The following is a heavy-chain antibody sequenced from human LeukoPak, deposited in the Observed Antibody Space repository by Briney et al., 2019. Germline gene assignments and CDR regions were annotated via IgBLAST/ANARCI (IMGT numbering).Heavy chain of an antibody. V-gene: IGHV3-20*04. CDR2: INWNGAGT. D-gene: IGHD1-26*01. Sequence: GGSLRLSCATSGFTFDDYGMSWVRQAPGKGLEWVSGINWNGAGTGYADSVKGRFTVSRDNAKNSLYPQMNSLRAEDTAIYYCARDNYSGSRYFDHWGQGTLVTVSS. CDR1: GFTFDDYG. CDR3: ARDNYSGSRYFDH. J-gene: IGHJ4*02.